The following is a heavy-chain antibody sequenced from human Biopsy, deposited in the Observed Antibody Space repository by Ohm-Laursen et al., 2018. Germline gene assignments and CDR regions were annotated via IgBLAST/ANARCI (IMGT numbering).Heavy chain of an antibody. D-gene: IGHD6-19*01. V-gene: IGHV4-61*01. J-gene: IGHJ4*02. Sequence: SDTLSLTCPVPGDSVSSGSFYWTWIRQPPGQGLEYIGYIYDRGSTANYNPSLESRVTMSVDMPKNQFSLKLSSVTAADTAIYYCARGMRSSGWPYFDSWGQGTLVTVSS. CDR1: GDSVSSGSFY. CDR3: ARGMRSSGWPYFDS. CDR2: IYDRGST.